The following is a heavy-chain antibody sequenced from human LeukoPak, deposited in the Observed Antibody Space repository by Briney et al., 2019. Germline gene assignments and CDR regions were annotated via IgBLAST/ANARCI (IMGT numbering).Heavy chain of an antibody. V-gene: IGHV3-23*01. CDR2: ISGSGGST. J-gene: IGHJ6*03. CDR1: GFTFSIYA. CDR3: AKRPTDDYYMDV. Sequence: PGGSLRLSCAASGFTFSIYAMSWVRQAPGKGLECVSAISGSGGSTYYADSVKGRFTISRDNSKNTLHLQMNSLRAEDTAVYYCAKRPTDDYYMDVWGKGTTVTVSS.